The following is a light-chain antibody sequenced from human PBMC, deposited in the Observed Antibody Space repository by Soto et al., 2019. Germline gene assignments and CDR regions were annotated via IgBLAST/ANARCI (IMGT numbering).Light chain of an antibody. Sequence: QAVVTQEPSLTVSPGGTVTLTCASSTGAVTSGYYPNWFQQKPGQAPTSLIYSTTNRHSWTPARFSGSLLGGKAALTLSGVQPEDEAEYYCLLCYDGSRGFGGGTKLPVL. CDR1: TGAVTSGYY. CDR3: LLCYDGSRG. J-gene: IGLJ2*01. V-gene: IGLV7-43*01. CDR2: STT.